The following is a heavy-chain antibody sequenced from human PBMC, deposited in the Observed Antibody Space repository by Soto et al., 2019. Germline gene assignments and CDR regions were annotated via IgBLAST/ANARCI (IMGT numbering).Heavy chain of an antibody. Sequence: SETLSLTGTVSGGSISSYDWSWIRQPPGKGLEWIGYIYYSGSTNYNPSLKSRVTISVDTSKNQFSLKLSSVTAADTAVYYCARQNDYGKNWFDPWGQGTLVTVSS. J-gene: IGHJ5*02. V-gene: IGHV4-59*01. CDR2: IYYSGST. CDR1: GGSISSYD. CDR3: ARQNDYGKNWFDP. D-gene: IGHD4-17*01.